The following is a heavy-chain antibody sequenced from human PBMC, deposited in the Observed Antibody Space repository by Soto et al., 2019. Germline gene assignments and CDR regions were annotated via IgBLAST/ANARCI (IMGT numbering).Heavy chain of an antibody. CDR3: ARHQPLAALLNYYYYYMDV. J-gene: IGHJ6*03. V-gene: IGHV4-59*08. Sequence: SETLSLTCTVSGGSISSYYWSWIRQPPGKGLEWIGYIYYSGSTNYNPSLKSRVTISVDTSKNQFSLKLSSVTAADTAVYYCARHQPLAALLNYYYYYMDVWGKGTTVTVSS. CDR1: GGSISSYY. CDR2: IYYSGST. D-gene: IGHD6-6*01.